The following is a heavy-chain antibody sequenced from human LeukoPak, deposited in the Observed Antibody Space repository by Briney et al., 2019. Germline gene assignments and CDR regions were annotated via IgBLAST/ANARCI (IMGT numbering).Heavy chain of an antibody. D-gene: IGHD3-10*01. CDR1: GGSFSGYY. Sequence: SETLSLTCAVYGGSFSGYYWSWTRQPPGKGLEWIGEINHSGSTNYDPSLKSRVNISVDTSQNQFSLKLSSVTAADTAVYYCAPRGFDIWGQGTMVTVSS. J-gene: IGHJ3*02. V-gene: IGHV4-34*01. CDR3: APRGFDI. CDR2: INHSGST.